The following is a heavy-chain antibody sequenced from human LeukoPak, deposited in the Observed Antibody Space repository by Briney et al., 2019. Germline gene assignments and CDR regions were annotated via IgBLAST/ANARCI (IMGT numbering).Heavy chain of an antibody. V-gene: IGHV1-2*02. Sequence: PSVKASCKTSGYTFTGYYMHWERQAPGQGREWMGWINPNSGGTIYAQTFQGMVTMTRDTSISTAYMELSRLRSDDTAVYYCARDNLILTGYFTRGMDVWGQGTTVTVSS. CDR1: GYTFTGYY. CDR2: INPNSGGT. D-gene: IGHD3-9*01. J-gene: IGHJ6*02. CDR3: ARDNLILTGYFTRGMDV.